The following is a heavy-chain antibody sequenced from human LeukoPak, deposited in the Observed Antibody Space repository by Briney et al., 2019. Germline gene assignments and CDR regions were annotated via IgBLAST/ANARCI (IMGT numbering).Heavy chain of an antibody. CDR3: ARHSLVFYGSGSYFLNSMDV. V-gene: IGHV4-59*08. Sequence: PSETLSLTCTVSGGSISAYDWSWIRQPPGKGLEWIGNIYYSQISSYNPSLKSRVTISLDTSQNQLSLDLSSVTAADTAVYYCARHSLVFYGSGSYFLNSMDVWGQGTTVTVSS. D-gene: IGHD3-10*01. CDR2: IYYSQIS. CDR1: GGSISAYD. J-gene: IGHJ6*02.